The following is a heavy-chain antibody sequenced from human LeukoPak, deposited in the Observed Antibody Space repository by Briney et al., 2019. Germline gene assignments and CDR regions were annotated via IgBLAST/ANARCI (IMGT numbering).Heavy chain of an antibody. V-gene: IGHV3-15*01. Sequence: PGGSLRLSCAASGFTFSNAWMSWVRQAPGKGLEWVGRIKSKTDGGTTDYAAPVKGRFTISRDDSKNTLYLQMNSLKIEDTAVYYCLYGDYDYYYYGMDVWGQGTTVTVSS. CDR2: IKSKTDGGTT. CDR1: GFTFSNAW. CDR3: LYGDYDYYYYGMDV. D-gene: IGHD4-17*01. J-gene: IGHJ6*02.